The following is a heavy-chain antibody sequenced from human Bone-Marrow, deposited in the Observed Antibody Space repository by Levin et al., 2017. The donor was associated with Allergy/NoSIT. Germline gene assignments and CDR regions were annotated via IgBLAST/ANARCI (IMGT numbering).Heavy chain of an antibody. CDR2: YFHSGTT. D-gene: IGHD4-17*01. CDR3: ARARKQDNYGDYGY. V-gene: IGHV4-59*01. CDR1: GGSISSYY. J-gene: IGHJ4*02. Sequence: SETLSLTCTVSGGSISSYYWSWIRQPPGKGLEWIGYYFHSGTTHYNPSLNSRVTISIDTSKNQFSLKLSSVTAADTAVYYCARARKQDNYGDYGYWGQGTLVTVSS.